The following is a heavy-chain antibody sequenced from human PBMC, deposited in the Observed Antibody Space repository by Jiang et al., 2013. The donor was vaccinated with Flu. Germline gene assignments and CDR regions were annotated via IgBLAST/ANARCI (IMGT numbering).Heavy chain of an antibody. CDR1: GGSISSYY. V-gene: IGHV4-59*08. J-gene: IGHJ4*02. D-gene: IGHD1-26*01. CDR2: IYYSGST. CDR3: ARHETTIVGATFGWIDY. Sequence: GSGLVKPSETLSLTCTVSGGSISSYYWSWIRQPPGKGLEWIGYIYYSGSTNYNPSLKSRVTISVDTSKNQFSLKLSSVTAADTAVYYCARHETTIVGATFGWIDYWGQGPWSPSPQ.